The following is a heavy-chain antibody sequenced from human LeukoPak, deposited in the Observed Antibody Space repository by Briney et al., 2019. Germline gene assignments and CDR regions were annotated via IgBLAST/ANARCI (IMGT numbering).Heavy chain of an antibody. D-gene: IGHD3-9*01. CDR2: INSDGSST. Sequence: GGSLRLSCAASGFTFSSYWMHWVRQAPGKGLVWVSRINSDGSSTSYADSVKGRFTISRDNAKNTLYLQMNSLGAEDTAVYYCARNHYDILTGLLTHGFDPWGQGTLVTVSS. CDR1: GFTFSSYW. J-gene: IGHJ5*02. V-gene: IGHV3-74*01. CDR3: ARNHYDILTGLLTHGFDP.